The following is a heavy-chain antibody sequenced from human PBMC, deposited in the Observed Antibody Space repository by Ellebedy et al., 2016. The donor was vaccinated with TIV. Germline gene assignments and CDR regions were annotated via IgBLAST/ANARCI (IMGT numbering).Heavy chain of an antibody. D-gene: IGHD6-13*01. CDR1: GFIFSGFW. J-gene: IGHJ6*02. CDR3: ARRRDCTSSNCFGMDV. Sequence: GESLKISXAASGFIFSGFWMSWVRQAPGKGLELVANIKQDGSEKYYVDSVKGRFTISRDNARNSLYLQVNSLRGEDTAVYYCARRRDCTSSNCFGMDVWGQGTTVTVSS. V-gene: IGHV3-7*01. CDR2: IKQDGSEK.